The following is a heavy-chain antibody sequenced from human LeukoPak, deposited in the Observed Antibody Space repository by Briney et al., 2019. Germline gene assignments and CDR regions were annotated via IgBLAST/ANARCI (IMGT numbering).Heavy chain of an antibody. CDR1: GGSISSGSYY. V-gene: IGHV4-61*02. CDR3: ARSLWFGELLPDY. J-gene: IGHJ4*02. CDR2: IYTSGST. Sequence: PSETLSLTCTVSGGSISSGSYYWSWIRQPAGKGREWIGRIYTSGSTNYNPYLKSRVTISVDTSKNQFSLKLSSVTAADTAVYYCARSLWFGELLPDYWGQGTLVTVSS. D-gene: IGHD3-10*01.